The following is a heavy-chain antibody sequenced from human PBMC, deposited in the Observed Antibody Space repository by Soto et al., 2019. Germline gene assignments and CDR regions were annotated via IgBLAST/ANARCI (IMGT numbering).Heavy chain of an antibody. Sequence: GESLKISCKGSGYSFTSYWIGWVRQMPGKGLEWMGIIYPGDSDTRYSPSFQGQVTISADKSISTAYLQWSSLKASDTAMYYCARQEFRRLTVTTSYWFDPWGQGTLVTVSS. J-gene: IGHJ5*02. CDR1: GYSFTSYW. CDR2: IYPGDSDT. CDR3: ARQEFRRLTVTTSYWFDP. D-gene: IGHD4-17*01. V-gene: IGHV5-51*01.